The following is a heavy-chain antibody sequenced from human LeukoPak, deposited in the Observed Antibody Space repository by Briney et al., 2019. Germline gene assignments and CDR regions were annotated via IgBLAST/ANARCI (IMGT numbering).Heavy chain of an antibody. CDR1: GFTFSTYE. Sequence: GGSLRLSCAASGFTFSTYEMNWVRQARARGLEWVSYISSGSSTIYYAESVKGRLTISRDNAEDSLYLQMNNLRGDDTAVYYCARRYCSSTSCTLDYWGQGTQVTVSS. CDR2: ISSGSSTI. V-gene: IGHV3-48*03. J-gene: IGHJ4*02. CDR3: ARRYCSSTSCTLDY. D-gene: IGHD2-2*01.